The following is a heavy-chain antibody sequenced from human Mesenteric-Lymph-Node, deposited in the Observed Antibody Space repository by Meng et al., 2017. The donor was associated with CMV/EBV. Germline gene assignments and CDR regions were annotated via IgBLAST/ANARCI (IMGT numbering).Heavy chain of an antibody. V-gene: IGHV3-23*01. J-gene: IGHJ4*02. CDR1: GFTFSSFA. D-gene: IGHD5-12*01. CDR3: AKQRGYSGYDYHDY. CDR2: ISGSGGGT. Sequence: ASGFTFSSFAMTWVRQAPGMGLEWVSGISGSGGGTYYADSVKGRFTISRDNSKNTLYLQMNSLRAEDTAVYYCAKQRGYSGYDYHDYWGQGTLVTVSS.